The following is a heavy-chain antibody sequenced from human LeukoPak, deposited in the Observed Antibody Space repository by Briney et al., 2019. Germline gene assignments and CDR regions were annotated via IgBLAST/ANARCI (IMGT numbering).Heavy chain of an antibody. D-gene: IGHD2-2*01. J-gene: IGHJ6*02. CDR3: ARGVVPAATYYYYGMDV. CDR2: ISYDGSNK. Sequence: PGGSLRLSWAASGFTFSSYAMHLVRQAPGKGLEWVAVISYDGSNKYYADSVKGRFTISRDNSKNTLYLQMNSLRAEDTAVYYCARGVVPAATYYYYGMDVWGQGTTVTVSS. V-gene: IGHV3-30-3*01. CDR1: GFTFSSYA.